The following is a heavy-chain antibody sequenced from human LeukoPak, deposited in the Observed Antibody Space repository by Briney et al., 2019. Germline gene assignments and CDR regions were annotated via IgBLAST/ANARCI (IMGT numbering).Heavy chain of an antibody. Sequence: PGGSLRLSCAASGFTFSSYGMHWVRQASGKGLEWVAFIRYDGSNKYYADSVKGRFTISRDNSKNTLYLQMNSLRVEDTAVYFCARDPGAFPYFFDNWGQGTLVTVSS. D-gene: IGHD4/OR15-4a*01. CDR1: GFTFSSYG. J-gene: IGHJ4*02. V-gene: IGHV3-30*02. CDR2: IRYDGSNK. CDR3: ARDPGAFPYFFDN.